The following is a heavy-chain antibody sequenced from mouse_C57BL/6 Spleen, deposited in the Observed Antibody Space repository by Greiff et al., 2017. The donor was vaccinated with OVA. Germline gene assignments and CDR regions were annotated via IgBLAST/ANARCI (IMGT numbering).Heavy chain of an antibody. CDR1: GYTFTSYW. CDR3: ATGARLYSNCSGYFDV. Sequence: QVQLQQPGAELVRPGSSVKLSCKASGYTFTSYWMHWVKQRPIQGLEWIGNIDPSDSETHYNQKFKDKATLTVDKSSSTAYMQLSSLTSEDSAVYYCATGARLYSNCSGYFDVWGTGTTVTVSS. J-gene: IGHJ1*03. V-gene: IGHV1-52*01. D-gene: IGHD2-5*01. CDR2: IDPSDSET.